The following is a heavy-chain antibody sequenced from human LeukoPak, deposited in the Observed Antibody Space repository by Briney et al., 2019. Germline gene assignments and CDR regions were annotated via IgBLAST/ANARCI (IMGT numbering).Heavy chain of an antibody. Sequence: SETLSLTCAVYGGSFSGYYWSWIRQPPGKGLEWIGEINHSGSTNYNPSLKSRVTISVDTSKNQFSLKLGSVTAADTAVYYRARGGLGYCSGGSCPVPFDYWGQGTLVTVSS. CDR1: GGSFSGYY. CDR2: INHSGST. CDR3: ARGGLGYCSGGSCPVPFDY. D-gene: IGHD2-15*01. V-gene: IGHV4-34*01. J-gene: IGHJ4*02.